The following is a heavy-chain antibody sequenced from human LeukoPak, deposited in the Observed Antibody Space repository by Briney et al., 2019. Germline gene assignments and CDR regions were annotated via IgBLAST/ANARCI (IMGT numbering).Heavy chain of an antibody. CDR1: GFTFSNAW. CDR3: TTEGSSAWYDY. D-gene: IGHD6-19*01. CDR2: IKSKTDGGTT. V-gene: IGHV3-15*01. J-gene: IGHJ4*02. Sequence: PGGSLRLSCAASGFTFSNAWMSWVRQAPGKGLEWVGRIKSKTDGGTTEYGAPVKGRFTISRDDSKNTPYVQMNSLKTEDTAVYYCTTEGSSAWYDYWGQGTLVTVSS.